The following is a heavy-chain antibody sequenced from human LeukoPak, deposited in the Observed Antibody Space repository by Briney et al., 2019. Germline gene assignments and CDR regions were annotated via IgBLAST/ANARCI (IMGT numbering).Heavy chain of an antibody. CDR1: GGTFSSYV. D-gene: IGHD3-3*01. CDR3: ARSDTLPEYVLRFYDMDV. Sequence: SVKVSCKASGGTFSSYVISWVRQAPGQGLEWMGGIIPIFGTANYAQKFQGRVTITTDESTSTAYMELSSLRSEDTAVYYCARSDTLPEYVLRFYDMDVWGKGTTVTVSS. CDR2: IIPIFGTA. V-gene: IGHV1-69*05. J-gene: IGHJ6*03.